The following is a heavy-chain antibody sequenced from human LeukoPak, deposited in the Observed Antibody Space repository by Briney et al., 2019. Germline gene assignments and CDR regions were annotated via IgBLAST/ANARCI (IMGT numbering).Heavy chain of an antibody. Sequence: PSETLSLTCTVSGGSISSYYWSWIRQPPGKGLEWLGYIYNSRDTNYNPSLKSRVTFSADTSKNQFSLKLSSVTAADTAVYYRARKGPIAATGPDYWGQGTLVTVSS. V-gene: IGHV4-59*01. J-gene: IGHJ4*02. D-gene: IGHD6-13*01. CDR1: GGSISSYY. CDR3: ARKGPIAATGPDY. CDR2: IYNSRDT.